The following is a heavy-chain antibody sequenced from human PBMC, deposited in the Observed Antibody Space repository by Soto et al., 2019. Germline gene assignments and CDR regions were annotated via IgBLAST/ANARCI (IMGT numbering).Heavy chain of an antibody. J-gene: IGHJ6*01. CDR2: ISSSSSYI. D-gene: IGHD3-10*01. V-gene: IGHV3-21*01. CDR1: GFTFSSYS. CDR3: ARDQGVPYGSRSPYYYGMDV. Sequence: GGSLRLSCAASGFTFSSYSMNWVRQAPGKGLEWVSSISSSSSYIYYADSVKGRFTISSDNAKNSLYLQMNSLRAADTAVYYCARDQGVPYGSRSPYYYGMDVWGPGTTVTVSS.